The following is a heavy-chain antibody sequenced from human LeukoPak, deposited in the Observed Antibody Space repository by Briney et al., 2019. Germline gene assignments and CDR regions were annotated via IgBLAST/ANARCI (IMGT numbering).Heavy chain of an antibody. Sequence: GGSLRLSCAVSGFTFSGFWMSWSRQAPGKGLEWVASINSDGSEKYYVDSVKGRFTISRDNAKNSLYLQMNSLRAEDTAVYYCARDDKIAAADSYYYGMDVWGQGTTVTVSS. CDR1: GFTFSGFW. CDR2: INSDGSEK. CDR3: ARDDKIAAADSYYYGMDV. V-gene: IGHV3-7*03. D-gene: IGHD6-13*01. J-gene: IGHJ6*02.